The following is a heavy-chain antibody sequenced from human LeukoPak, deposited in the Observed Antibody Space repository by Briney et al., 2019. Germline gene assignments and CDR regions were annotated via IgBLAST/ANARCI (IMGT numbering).Heavy chain of an antibody. Sequence: SETLSLTCTVSGVSSISIDYYWDWIRHPPGKGPEWIGAIYHTGTTYYNPSLKSRVTISVDTSKNQFSLRLSSVAATDTAVFYCARRVSGVSWYFDLWGRGTLVTVSS. V-gene: IGHV4-39*01. CDR2: IYHTGTT. CDR1: GVSSISIDYY. D-gene: IGHD5/OR15-5a*01. CDR3: ARRVSGVSWYFDL. J-gene: IGHJ2*01.